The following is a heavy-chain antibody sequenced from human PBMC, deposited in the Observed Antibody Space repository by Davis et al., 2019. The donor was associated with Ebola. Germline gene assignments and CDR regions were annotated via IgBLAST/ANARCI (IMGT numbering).Heavy chain of an antibody. CDR2: INSDGSST. CDR1: GFTFSSYW. J-gene: IGHJ6*03. Sequence: GESLKISCAASGFTFSSYWMHWVRQAPGKGLVWVSRINSDGSSTSYADSVKGRFTISRDNAKNTLYLQMNSLRAEDTAVYYCARRRDYYYYMDVWGKGTTVTVSS. CDR3: ARRRDYYYYMDV. V-gene: IGHV3-74*01.